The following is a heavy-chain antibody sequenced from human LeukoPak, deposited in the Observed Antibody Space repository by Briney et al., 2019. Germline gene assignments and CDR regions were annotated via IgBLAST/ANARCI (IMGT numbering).Heavy chain of an antibody. D-gene: IGHD1-7*01. CDR2: IYYSGST. CDR1: GGSISSGGYY. CDR3: ARGELTSVEYYFDY. J-gene: IGHJ4*02. Sequence: SETLSLTCTVSGGSISSGGYYWSWIRQHPGKGLEWIGYIYYSGSTYYNPSLKSRVTISVDTSKNQFSLKLSSVTAADTAVYYCARGELTSVEYYFDYWGQGTLVTVSS. V-gene: IGHV4-31*03.